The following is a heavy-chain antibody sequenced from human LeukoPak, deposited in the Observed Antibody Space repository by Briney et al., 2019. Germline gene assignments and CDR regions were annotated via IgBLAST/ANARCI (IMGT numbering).Heavy chain of an antibody. V-gene: IGHV3-30*02. CDR3: AKGLRSGWYNWFDP. J-gene: IGHJ5*02. Sequence: QTGTSLRLSCAASGFTFISYAIHWVRQAPGKGLEWVAFLRYDGSNKYYGDSVKGRLTISRDNSKNTLYLQMNSLRPEDTAVYYCAKGLRSGWYNWFDPWGQGTLVTVSS. D-gene: IGHD6-19*01. CDR2: LRYDGSNK. CDR1: GFTFISYA.